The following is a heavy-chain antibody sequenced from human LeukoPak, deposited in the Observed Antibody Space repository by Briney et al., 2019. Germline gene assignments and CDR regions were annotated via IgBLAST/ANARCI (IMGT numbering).Heavy chain of an antibody. Sequence: SETLSLTCTVSGGSVSSYYWSWIRQPPGKGLEWIGYIYYSGSTNYNPSLKSRVTISVDTSKNQFSLRLSSVTAADTAVYYCARMFRSSWYINWFDPWGQGTLVTVSS. V-gene: IGHV4-59*02. CDR3: ARMFRSSWYINWFDP. J-gene: IGHJ5*02. CDR1: GGSVSSYY. CDR2: IYYSGST. D-gene: IGHD6-13*01.